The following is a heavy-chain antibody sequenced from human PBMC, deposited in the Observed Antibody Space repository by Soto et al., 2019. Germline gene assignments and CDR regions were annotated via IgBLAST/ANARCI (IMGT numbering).Heavy chain of an antibody. D-gene: IGHD2-2*01. V-gene: IGHV4-34*01. Sequence: QVQLQQWGAGLLKPSETLSLTCAVYGGSFSGYYWSWIRQPPGKGLEWIGEINHSGSTNYNPSLKSQVTISVDTSKNQFSLKLSSVTAADTAVYYCARGRGQYCSSTSCYSYYYYYYMDVWGKGTTVTVSS. CDR3: ARGRGQYCSSTSCYSYYYYYYMDV. J-gene: IGHJ6*03. CDR2: INHSGST. CDR1: GGSFSGYY.